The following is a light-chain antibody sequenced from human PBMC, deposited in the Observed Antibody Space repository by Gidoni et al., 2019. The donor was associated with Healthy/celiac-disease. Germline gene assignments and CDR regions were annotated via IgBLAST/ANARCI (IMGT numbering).Light chain of an antibody. V-gene: IGKV3-11*01. CDR1: QSVSSY. CDR3: QQRSNWPIT. CDR2: DAS. J-gene: IGKJ5*01. Sequence: EIVLTQSPAPLSLSPGERATLSCRASQSVSSYLAWYQQKPGQAPRLLIYDASNRATGLPARFSGSGSGTDFTLTISSLEPEDFAVYYCQQRSNWPITFGQGTRLEIK.